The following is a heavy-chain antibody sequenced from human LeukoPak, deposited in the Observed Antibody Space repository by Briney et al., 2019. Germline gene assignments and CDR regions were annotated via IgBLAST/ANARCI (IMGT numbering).Heavy chain of an antibody. Sequence: PGGSLRLSCTTSGLTFSTSGYNWVRQAPGKGLEWVASIGPTGFDRYHADSIKGRFTISRDNANNFLYLQMDSLRAEDTAVYYCATETNGRHYDYWGQGTLLTVSS. D-gene: IGHD1-14*01. CDR3: ATETNGRHYDY. J-gene: IGHJ4*02. CDR1: GLTFSTSG. CDR2: IGPTGFDR. V-gene: IGHV3-21*06.